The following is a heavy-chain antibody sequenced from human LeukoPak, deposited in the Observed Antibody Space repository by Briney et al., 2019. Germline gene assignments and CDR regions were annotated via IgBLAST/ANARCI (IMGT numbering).Heavy chain of an antibody. CDR3: AKGTGYSFGDYFDY. D-gene: IGHD5-18*01. Sequence: PGGSLRLSCAASGFTFSSYSMNWVRQAPGKGLEWVSSISSSSSYIYYADSVKGRFTISRDNSKNTLYLQMNSLRAEDTAVYYCAKGTGYSFGDYFDYWGQGTLVTVSS. CDR1: GFTFSSYS. CDR2: ISSSSSYI. J-gene: IGHJ4*02. V-gene: IGHV3-21*04.